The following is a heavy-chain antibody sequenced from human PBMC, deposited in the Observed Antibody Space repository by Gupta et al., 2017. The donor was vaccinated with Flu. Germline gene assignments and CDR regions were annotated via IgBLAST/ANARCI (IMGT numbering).Heavy chain of an antibody. D-gene: IGHD2-2*01. Sequence: QVQLVQSGAEVKKPGASVKVSCKASGYTFTGYYMHWVRQAPGQGLEWMGWINPNSDGTNYAQKFQGRVTMTRDTSISTAYMELRRLRSXDTAGYYCARGTPTSYQPLDYWGQGTRVTVSS. J-gene: IGHJ4*02. CDR3: ARGTPTSYQPLDY. V-gene: IGHV1-2*02. CDR2: INPNSDGT. CDR1: GYTFTGYY.